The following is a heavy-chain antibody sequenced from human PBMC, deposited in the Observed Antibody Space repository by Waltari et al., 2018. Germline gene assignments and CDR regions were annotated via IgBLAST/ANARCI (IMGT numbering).Heavy chain of an antibody. Sequence: QVQLVQSGAEVKKPGASAKVSCKASGYTFTSYAMHWVRQAPGQRLGWVGWSNVVNCNTKYSQGFQGRVTITRDTTASTADMEMSSLGSEYMAVYYCARSSGSYSMDVWGQGTTVTVSS. CDR2: SNVVNCNT. CDR1: GYTFTSYA. V-gene: IGHV1-3*02. J-gene: IGHJ6*03. D-gene: IGHD1-26*01. CDR3: ARSSGSYSMDV.